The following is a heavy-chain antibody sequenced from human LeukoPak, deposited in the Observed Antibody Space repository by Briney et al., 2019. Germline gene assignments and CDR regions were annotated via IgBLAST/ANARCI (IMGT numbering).Heavy chain of an antibody. CDR3: AKGEGTTSCYTGADY. J-gene: IGHJ4*02. D-gene: IGHD2-2*02. V-gene: IGHV3-23*01. Sequence: GSLRLSCAASGITFSSYVMHWVREAPRRRVGWGSVISDSGDSTYYADSVKGRFTISRDNSKNTLYLQMNSRRAADTAVYYCAKGEGTTSCYTGADYWGQGTLVTVSS. CDR1: GITFSSYV. CDR2: ISDSGDST.